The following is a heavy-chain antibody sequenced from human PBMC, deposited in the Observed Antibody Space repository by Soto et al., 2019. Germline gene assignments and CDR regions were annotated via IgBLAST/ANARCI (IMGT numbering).Heavy chain of an antibody. Sequence: QVLLVESGGGVVQPGRSLRLSCAASGFTFSSYGMHWVRQAPGKGLEWVAIISYDGSNEYSADSVKGRFTISRDNSKNTLYLQMNNLRAEDTGVYYCAKDLTALAAAGAPIDYWGQGTLVTVSS. D-gene: IGHD6-13*01. CDR3: AKDLTALAAAGAPIDY. V-gene: IGHV3-30*18. CDR2: ISYDGSNE. CDR1: GFTFSSYG. J-gene: IGHJ4*02.